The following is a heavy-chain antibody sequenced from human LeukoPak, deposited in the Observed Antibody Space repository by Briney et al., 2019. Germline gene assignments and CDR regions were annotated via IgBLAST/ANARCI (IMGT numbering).Heavy chain of an antibody. J-gene: IGHJ4*02. V-gene: IGHV4-39*01. CDR1: GGSISSSSSYY. CDR2: IYYSGIT. CDR3: ARLSPYLGSGSSAFPDDF. Sequence: SETLSLTCTVSGGSISSSSSYYWGWIRQPPGKGLEWIATIYYSGITYYNPSLKSRVTISVDTSKNQFSLKLSSVTAADTAVYCCARLSPYLGSGSSAFPDDFWGQGTLVTVSS. D-gene: IGHD3-10*01.